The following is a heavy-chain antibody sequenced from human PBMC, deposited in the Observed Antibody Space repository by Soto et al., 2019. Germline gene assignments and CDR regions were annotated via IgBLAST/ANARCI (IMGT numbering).Heavy chain of an antibody. D-gene: IGHD3-22*01. V-gene: IGHV3-33*01. CDR2: IWYDGSNK. CDR3: ARESDSSGYYDCCPYDY. CDR1: GFTFSNYG. J-gene: IGHJ4*02. Sequence: PGGSLRLSCAASGFTFSNYGMHWVRQAPGKGLEWVAVIWYDGSNKYYADSVKGRFTISRDNSKNTLYLQMNSLRAEDTAVYYCARESDSSGYYDCCPYDYWGQGTLVTVSS.